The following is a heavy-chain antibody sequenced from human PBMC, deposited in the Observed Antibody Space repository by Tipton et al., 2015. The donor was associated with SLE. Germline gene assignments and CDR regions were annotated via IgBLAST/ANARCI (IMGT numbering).Heavy chain of an antibody. CDR3: ARDTHSSGYPHAFDI. V-gene: IGHV4-61*09. D-gene: IGHD3-22*01. CDR2: IYTSGST. Sequence: TLSLTCIVSGGSISSGSYYWSWIRQPAGKGLEWIGHIYTSGSTNYNPSLKSRVTLSVDTSKNQFSLKLGSVTAADAAVYYCARDTHSSGYPHAFDIWGQGTMVTVSS. CDR1: GGSISSGSYY. J-gene: IGHJ3*02.